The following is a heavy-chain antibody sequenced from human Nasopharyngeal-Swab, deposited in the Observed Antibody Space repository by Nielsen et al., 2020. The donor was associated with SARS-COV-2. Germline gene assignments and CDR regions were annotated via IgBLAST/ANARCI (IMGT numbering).Heavy chain of an antibody. D-gene: IGHD3-10*01. Sequence: ASVKVSCKASGYTFTSYYMHWVRQAPGQGLEWMGIINPSGGSTSYAQKFLGRVTMTRDTSTSTAYMELRSLRSDDTAVYYCARDLSYYGSGSPSYWGQGTLVTVSS. CDR3: ARDLSYYGSGSPSY. J-gene: IGHJ4*02. V-gene: IGHV1-46*01. CDR1: GYTFTSYY. CDR2: INPSGGST.